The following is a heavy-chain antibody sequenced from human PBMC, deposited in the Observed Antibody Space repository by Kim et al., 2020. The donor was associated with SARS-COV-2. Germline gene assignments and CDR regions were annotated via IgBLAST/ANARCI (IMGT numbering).Heavy chain of an antibody. V-gene: IGHV4-38-2*02. CDR1: GYSISSGYY. Sequence: SETLSLICTVSGYSISSGYYWGWIRQPPGKGLEWIGSIYHSGSTYYNPSLKSRVTISVDTSKNQFSLKLSSVTAADTAVYYCARDYSSGWYDWWGQGTLVTVSS. CDR2: IYHSGST. J-gene: IGHJ5*01. D-gene: IGHD6-19*01. CDR3: ARDYSSGWYDW.